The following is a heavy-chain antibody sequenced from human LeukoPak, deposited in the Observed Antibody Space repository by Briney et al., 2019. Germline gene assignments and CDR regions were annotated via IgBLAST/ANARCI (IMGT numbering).Heavy chain of an antibody. J-gene: IGHJ3*02. CDR3: ASLGPYYDFWSGPPNDAFDI. V-gene: IGHV3-23*01. CDR1: GFTFSSYA. CDR2: ISGSGGST. D-gene: IGHD3-3*01. Sequence: GGSLRLSCAASGFTFSSYAMGWVRQAPGKGLEWVSAISGSGGSTYYADSVKGRFTISRDNSKNTLYLQMNSLRAEDTAVYYCASLGPYYDFWSGPPNDAFDIWGQGTMVTVSS.